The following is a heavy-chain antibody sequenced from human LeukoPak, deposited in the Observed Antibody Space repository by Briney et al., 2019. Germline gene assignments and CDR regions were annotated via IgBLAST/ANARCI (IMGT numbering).Heavy chain of an antibody. CDR1: GGSINTYY. Sequence: PSETLSLTCTVSGGSINTYYWNWIRQPPGKGLEWICYSHNSGSTNYNPSLKSRVTISVDNSKNQLYLQLTSLTAADTAVYYCARSYNSRGYDYYGMDVWGQGTTVTVS. J-gene: IGHJ6*01. CDR3: ARSYNSRGYDYYGMDV. CDR2: SHNSGST. D-gene: IGHD3-22*01. V-gene: IGHV4-59*01.